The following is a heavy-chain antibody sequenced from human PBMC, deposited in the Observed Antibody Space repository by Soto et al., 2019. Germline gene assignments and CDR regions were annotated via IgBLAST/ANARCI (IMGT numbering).Heavy chain of an antibody. Sequence: PSETLSLTCAVYGGSFSGYYWSWIRQPPGKGLEWIGEINHSGGTNYNPSLKSRVTISVDTSKNQFSLKLSSVTAADTAVYYCAGAYCGGDCSTDYCYYYGMDVWGQGTTVTVSS. CDR1: GGSFSGYY. J-gene: IGHJ6*02. CDR3: AGAYCGGDCSTDYCYYYGMDV. V-gene: IGHV4-34*01. D-gene: IGHD2-21*02. CDR2: INHSGGT.